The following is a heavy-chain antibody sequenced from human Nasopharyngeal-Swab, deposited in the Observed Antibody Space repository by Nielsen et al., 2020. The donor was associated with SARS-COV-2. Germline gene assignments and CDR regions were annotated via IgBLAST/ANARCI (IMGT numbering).Heavy chain of an antibody. V-gene: IGHV3-9*01. J-gene: IGHJ4*02. CDR1: GFTFDDYA. CDR2: ISWNSGSI. D-gene: IGHD5-18*01. CDR3: AKDAAIDY. Sequence: GGSLRLSCAASGFTFDDYAMHWVRQAPGKGLEWVSGISWNSGSIGYADSVKGRFTISRDNAKNSLYLQMNSLRAEDTALYYCAKDAAIDYWGQGTLVTVSS.